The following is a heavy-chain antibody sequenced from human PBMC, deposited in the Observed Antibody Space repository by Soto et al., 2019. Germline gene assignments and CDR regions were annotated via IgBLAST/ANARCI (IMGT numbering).Heavy chain of an antibody. CDR3: ARGTDGYSYGYEDWFDP. V-gene: IGHV1-69*01. Sequence: QVQLVQSGAEVKKPGSSVKVSCKASGGTFSSYAISWVRQAPGQGLEWMGGIIPIFGTAKYAEKFQGRVTITADESTSTAYMELNSLRSEDTAVYYCARGTDGYSYGYEDWFDPWGQGTLVTVSS. D-gene: IGHD5-18*01. J-gene: IGHJ5*02. CDR2: IIPIFGTA. CDR1: GGTFSSYA.